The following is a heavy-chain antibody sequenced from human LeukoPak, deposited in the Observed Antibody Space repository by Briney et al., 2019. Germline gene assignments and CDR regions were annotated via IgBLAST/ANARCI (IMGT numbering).Heavy chain of an antibody. J-gene: IGHJ3*02. Sequence: PSETLSLTCTVSGVSISSSYWSWIRQPPGKRLEWIGYIYYSGSTNSNPSLKSRVTISADTSKNQLSLKLNSVTAAETAVYYCVRGNYDSRGYSNAFDIWGQGAMVTVSS. CDR3: VRGNYDSRGYSNAFDI. CDR1: GVSISSSY. D-gene: IGHD3-22*01. CDR2: IYYSGST. V-gene: IGHV4-59*01.